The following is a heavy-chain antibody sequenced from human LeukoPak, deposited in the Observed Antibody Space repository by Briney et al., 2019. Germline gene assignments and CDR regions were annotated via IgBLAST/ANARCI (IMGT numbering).Heavy chain of an antibody. J-gene: IGHJ4*02. CDR2: ISADSGNT. V-gene: IGHV1-18*01. CDR1: GYIFTDNG. CDR3: ARDKDYRFDY. D-gene: IGHD3-16*01. Sequence: ASVKVSCKTSGYIFTDNGISWVRQAPGEGLEWMGWISADSGNTKYAQRFQGRVAMTTETSSSTVYMELRSLRPDDTAVYYCARDKDYRFDYWGQGTLVTVPS.